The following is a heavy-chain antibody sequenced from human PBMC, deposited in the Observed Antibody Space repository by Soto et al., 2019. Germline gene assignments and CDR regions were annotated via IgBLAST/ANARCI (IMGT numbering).Heavy chain of an antibody. Sequence: SETLSLTCTVSGGSLSSSSYYWGWIRQPPGKGLEWIGSIYYSGSTYYNPSLKSRVTISVDTSKNQFSLQLNSVTPEDTAVYYCARDLNGRYFDWRGYMDVWGKGTTVTVSS. V-gene: IGHV4-39*02. CDR1: GGSLSSSSYY. CDR3: ARDLNGRYFDWRGYMDV. D-gene: IGHD3-9*01. CDR2: IYYSGST. J-gene: IGHJ6*03.